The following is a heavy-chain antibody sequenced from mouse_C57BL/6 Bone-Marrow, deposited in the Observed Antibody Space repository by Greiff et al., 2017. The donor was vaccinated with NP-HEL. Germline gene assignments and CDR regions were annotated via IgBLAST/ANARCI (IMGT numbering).Heavy chain of an antibody. D-gene: IGHD3-1*01. CDR1: GYTFTSYW. CDR2: IAPSDSYT. Sequence: VQLQQPGAELVMPGASVKLSCKASGYTFTSYWMHWVKQRPGQGLEWIGEIAPSDSYTNYNQKFKGKSTLTVDKSSSTAYMQISSLTSEDSAVYYSARIGGYWGQGTTLTVSS. V-gene: IGHV1-69*01. J-gene: IGHJ2*01. CDR3: ARIGGY.